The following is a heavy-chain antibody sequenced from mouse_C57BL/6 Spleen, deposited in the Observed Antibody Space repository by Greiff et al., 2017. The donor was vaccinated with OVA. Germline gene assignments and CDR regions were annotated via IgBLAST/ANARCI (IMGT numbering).Heavy chain of an antibody. Sequence: QVQLQQSGAELMKPGASVKLSCKATGYTFTGYWIEWVKQRPGHGLEWIGEILPGSGSTNYNEKFKGKATFTADHSSNTAYMQLSSLTTEDSAIYYCARGRTTVVDYYAMDYWGQGTSVTVSA. CDR3: ARGRTTVVDYYAMDY. V-gene: IGHV1-9*01. CDR2: ILPGSGST. D-gene: IGHD1-1*01. CDR1: GYTFTGYW. J-gene: IGHJ4*01.